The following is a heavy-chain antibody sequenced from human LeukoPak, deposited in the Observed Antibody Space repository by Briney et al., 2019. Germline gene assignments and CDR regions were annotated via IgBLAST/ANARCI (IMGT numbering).Heavy chain of an antibody. D-gene: IGHD6-13*01. CDR2: IYYSGST. V-gene: IGHV4-31*03. J-gene: IGHJ4*02. CDR3: ARAPQGSWYLFDY. CDR1: GGSISSGGYY. Sequence: SETLSLTCIVSGGSISSGGYYWSWIRQHPGKGLEWIGYIYYSGSTYYNPSLKSRVTISVDTSKNQFSLKLSSVTAADTAVYYCARAPQGSWYLFDYWGQGTLVTVSS.